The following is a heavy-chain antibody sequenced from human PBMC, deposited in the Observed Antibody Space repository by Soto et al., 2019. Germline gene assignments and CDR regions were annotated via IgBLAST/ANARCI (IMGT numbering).Heavy chain of an antibody. V-gene: IGHV3-33*01. CDR1: GFTFSSYG. J-gene: IGHJ4*02. Sequence: GGSLRLSCAASGFTFSSYGMHWVRQAPGKGLEWVAVIWYDGSNKYYADSVKGRFTISRDNSKNTLYLQMNSLRAEDTAVYYCARDRTYCSSTSCYFDYWGQGTLVTVSS. CDR3: ARDRTYCSSTSCYFDY. D-gene: IGHD2-2*01. CDR2: IWYDGSNK.